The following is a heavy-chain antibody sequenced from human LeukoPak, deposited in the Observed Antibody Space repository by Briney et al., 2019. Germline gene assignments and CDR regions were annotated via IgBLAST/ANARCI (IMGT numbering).Heavy chain of an antibody. V-gene: IGHV1-46*01. CDR3: ARGGTTYYYDSSGYNDAFDI. CDR1: GYTFTSYY. D-gene: IGHD3-22*01. J-gene: IGHJ3*02. Sequence: ASVKVSCKASGYTFTSYYMHWVRQAPGQGLGWMGIINPSGGSTSYAQKFQGRVTMTRDTSTSTVYMELSSLRSEDTAVYYCARGGTTYYYDSSGYNDAFDIWGQGTMVTVSS. CDR2: INPSGGST.